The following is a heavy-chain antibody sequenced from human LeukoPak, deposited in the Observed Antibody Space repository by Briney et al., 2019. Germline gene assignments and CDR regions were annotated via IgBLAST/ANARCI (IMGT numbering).Heavy chain of an antibody. J-gene: IGHJ4*02. CDR1: GFTFSSYA. CDR3: AKYGVSIDY. D-gene: IGHD3-10*01. Sequence: GGSLRLSCAASGFTFSSYAMSWVRQAPGKGLQWVSSITSSGDGTYYADSVKGRFTISRDNSENMLYLQMNSLRVEDTAVYYCAKYGVSIDYWGQGTLVTVSS. V-gene: IGHV3-23*01. CDR2: ITSSGDGT.